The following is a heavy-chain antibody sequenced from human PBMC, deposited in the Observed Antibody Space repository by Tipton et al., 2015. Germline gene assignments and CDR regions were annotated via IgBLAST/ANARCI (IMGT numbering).Heavy chain of an antibody. V-gene: IGHV5-51*01. CDR3: ARRLGSGWFYALDV. Sequence: VQLVQSGAEVHKPGESLRISCKGSGYTFTDYWLGWVRQMPGKGLEWMGIIYPRDSNTRYSPSFQGQVTISADISISTAYLQWSSLKTSDTAIYYCARRLGSGWFYALDVWGQGTTVTVSS. CDR1: GYTFTDYW. CDR2: IYPRDSNT. J-gene: IGHJ6*02. D-gene: IGHD6-19*01.